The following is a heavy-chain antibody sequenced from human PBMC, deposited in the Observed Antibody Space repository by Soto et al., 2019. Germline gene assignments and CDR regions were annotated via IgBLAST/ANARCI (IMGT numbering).Heavy chain of an antibody. D-gene: IGHD3-3*01. Sequence: GSLLLSCSASGFSFNNYALNWVREAPGRGLEWVSIISATGSTTYYADSVKGRFTISRDNSKNTLYLQMNSLRAEDTALYYCAKDGPLGRFLEWVPRRNEYYGMDVWGQGTKVTVSS. CDR3: AKDGPLGRFLEWVPRRNEYYGMDV. CDR2: ISATGSTT. CDR1: GFSFNNYA. V-gene: IGHV3-23*01. J-gene: IGHJ6*02.